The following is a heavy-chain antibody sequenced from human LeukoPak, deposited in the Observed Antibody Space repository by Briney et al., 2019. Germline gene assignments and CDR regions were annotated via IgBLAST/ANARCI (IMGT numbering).Heavy chain of an antibody. Sequence: PGAPLQICCEGAGSSFNNYWNGWGRPLAGKGVGWMGIIYPGDSDTRYSPSFQGQVTISADKSISTAYLQWSSLKASDTAMYYCARTGGGYDGDYFDYWGQGTLVTVSS. CDR1: GSSFNNYW. CDR3: ARTGGGYDGDYFDY. J-gene: IGHJ4*02. V-gene: IGHV5-51*01. D-gene: IGHD5-12*01. CDR2: IYPGDSDT.